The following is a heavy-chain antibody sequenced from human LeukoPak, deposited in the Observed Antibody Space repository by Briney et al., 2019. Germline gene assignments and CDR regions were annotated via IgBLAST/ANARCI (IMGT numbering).Heavy chain of an antibody. CDR2: IYTSGST. J-gene: IGHJ3*02. V-gene: IGHV4-4*07. CDR3: ARGPQDYGGHSDYNDGFDI. CDR1: DGSISGYY. Sequence: SETLSLTCTVSDGSISGYYRSWIRQPAGKGLEWIGRIYTSGSTNYNPSLKSRVTMSVDTSKNHFSLKLSSVTAADTAVYYCARGPQDYGGHSDYNDGFDIWGQGTMVTVSS. D-gene: IGHD4-23*01.